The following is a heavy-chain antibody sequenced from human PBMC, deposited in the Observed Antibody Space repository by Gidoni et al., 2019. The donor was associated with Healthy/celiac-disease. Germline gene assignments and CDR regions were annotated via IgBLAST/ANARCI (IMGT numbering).Heavy chain of an antibody. CDR1: GYTFTGYY. D-gene: IGHD1-26*01. J-gene: IGHJ3*02. CDR3: ARGWESGSYWSAFDI. CDR2: INPNSGGT. V-gene: IGHV1-2*04. Sequence: QVQLVQSGAEVKKPGASVKVSCKASGYTFTGYYMHWVRQAPGQGLEWMGWINPNSGGTNYAQKFQGWVTMTRDTSISTAYMELSRLRSDDTAVYYCARGWESGSYWSAFDIWGQGTMVTVSS.